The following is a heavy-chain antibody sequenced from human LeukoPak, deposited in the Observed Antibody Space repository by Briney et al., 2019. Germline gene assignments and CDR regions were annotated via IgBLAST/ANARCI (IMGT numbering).Heavy chain of an antibody. D-gene: IGHD6-13*01. CDR2: IGTAADT. Sequence: GGSLRLSCAASGFTFSSYDMHWVRQATGKGLEWVSAIGTAADTYYSGSVKGRFTISRDNAKNSLYLQMNSLRAEDTAVYYCASRAGYTGSWSAFDYWGQGTLVTVSS. CDR3: ASRAGYTGSWSAFDY. CDR1: GFTFSSYD. J-gene: IGHJ4*02. V-gene: IGHV3-13*04.